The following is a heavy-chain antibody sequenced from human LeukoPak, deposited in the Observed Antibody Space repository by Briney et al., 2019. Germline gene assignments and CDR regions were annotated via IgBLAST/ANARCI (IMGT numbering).Heavy chain of an antibody. J-gene: IGHJ4*02. V-gene: IGHV1-46*01. CDR2: INPSGGST. CDR1: GYTFTSYG. Sequence: APVKVSCKASGYTFTSYGISWVRQAPGQGLEWMGIINPSGGSTSYAQKFQGRVTITRDTSTSTVYMELSSLRSEDTAVYYCARSSVPAAMSDYWGQGTLVTVSS. D-gene: IGHD2-2*01. CDR3: ARSSVPAAMSDY.